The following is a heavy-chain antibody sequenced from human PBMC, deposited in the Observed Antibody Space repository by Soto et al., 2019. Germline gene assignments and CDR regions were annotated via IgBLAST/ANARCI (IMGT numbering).Heavy chain of an antibody. CDR3: ARSIKYYDSLTGSLTPSYYFDY. Sequence: GASVKVSCKASGYTFTGYYVHWVRQAPGQGLEWMGWINPNSGGTNYAQKFQGWVTMTRDTSISTAYMELSRLRSDDTAVYYCARSIKYYDSLTGSLTPSYYFDYWGQGTLVTVSS. J-gene: IGHJ4*02. D-gene: IGHD3-9*01. V-gene: IGHV1-2*04. CDR1: GYTFTGYY. CDR2: INPNSGGT.